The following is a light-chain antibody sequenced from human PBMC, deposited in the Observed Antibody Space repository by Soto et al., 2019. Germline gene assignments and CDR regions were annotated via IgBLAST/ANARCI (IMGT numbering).Light chain of an antibody. V-gene: IGKV3-11*01. J-gene: IGKJ2*01. CDR2: DAS. Sequence: EIVLTQSPATLSLSPGERATLSCRASQSVSSYFAWYQQKPGQAPRLLIYDASNRATGIPARFSGSGSWTDFPLTNSTLETEYFAVYYWQPRSNSPLFGQGTKLEIK. CDR3: QPRSNSPL. CDR1: QSVSSY.